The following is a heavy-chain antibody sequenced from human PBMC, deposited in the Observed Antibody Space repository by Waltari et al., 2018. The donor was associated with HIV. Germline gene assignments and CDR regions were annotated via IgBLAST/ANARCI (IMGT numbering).Heavy chain of an antibody. Sequence: QVQLVQSGAEVRKPRASVKVSCKTSGYTCTDYYIHWVRQAPGQGPEWMGWIYPNSGDTHFAEKFQGRVTLTRDTSIRTAYVEVSNLRSDDTAVYYCARQMTFYDALDIWGQGTMVSVSS. CDR2: IYPNSGDT. V-gene: IGHV1-2*02. J-gene: IGHJ3*02. CDR1: GYTCTDYY. CDR3: ARQMTFYDALDI.